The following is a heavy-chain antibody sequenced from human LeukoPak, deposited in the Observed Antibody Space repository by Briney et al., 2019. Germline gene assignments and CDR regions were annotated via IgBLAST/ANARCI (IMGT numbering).Heavy chain of an antibody. CDR3: AKRVTTVEPSVVDV. V-gene: IGHV3-53*01. CDR1: GFTVSSNY. Sequence: PGGSLRLSCAASGFTVSSNYMSWVRQAPGKGLEWVSVIYSGGSTYYADSVKGRFTISRDNSKNTLYLQMNSLRAEDTAVYYCAKRVTTVEPSVVDVWAKGPRSPSP. J-gene: IGHJ6*02. CDR2: IYSGGST. D-gene: IGHD4-23*01.